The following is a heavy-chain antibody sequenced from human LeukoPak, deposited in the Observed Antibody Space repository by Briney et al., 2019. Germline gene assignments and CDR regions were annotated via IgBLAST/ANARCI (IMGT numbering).Heavy chain of an antibody. Sequence: SETLSLTCTVSGGSISSYYWSWIRQPPGKGLEWIAYISDIGSINYNPSLKSRVTISLDTSKNQFSLKLSSVTAADTAVYYCARVKMVYAMRNWFDPWGQGTLVTVSS. CDR1: GGSISSYY. J-gene: IGHJ5*02. V-gene: IGHV4-59*12. D-gene: IGHD2-8*01. CDR3: ARVKMVYAMRNWFDP. CDR2: ISDIGSI.